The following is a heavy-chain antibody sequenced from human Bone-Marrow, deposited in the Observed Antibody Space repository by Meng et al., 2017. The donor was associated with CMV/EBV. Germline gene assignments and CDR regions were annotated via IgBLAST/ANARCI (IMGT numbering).Heavy chain of an antibody. CDR3: ARGYCSSTSCYRASYAFDI. CDR1: GYTFTGHH. D-gene: IGHD2-2*01. J-gene: IGHJ3*02. Sequence: ASVKVSCKASGYTFTGHHIHWVRQAPGQGLEWMGWINPNSGNINYLQKFQGRVTMTRDTSISTAYMELSRLRSDDTAVYYCARGYCSSTSCYRASYAFDIWGQGTMVAVSS. CDR2: INPNSGNI. V-gene: IGHV1-2*02.